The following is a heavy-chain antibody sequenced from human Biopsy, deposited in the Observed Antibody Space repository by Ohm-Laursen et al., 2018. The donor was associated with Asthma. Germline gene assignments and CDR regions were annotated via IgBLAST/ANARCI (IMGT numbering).Heavy chain of an antibody. J-gene: IGHJ3*01. Sequence: SVKVSCKASVYNFISFAIHWVRQAPGQRLEWMGWVNTGNGDTKYSQKFQGRVTITRDTSASTAYMELRSLRSEDTATYYCARTYYDFLTGQVKDVFGVWGQGTMVTVSS. CDR2: VNTGNGDT. CDR3: ARTYYDFLTGQVKDVFGV. V-gene: IGHV1-3*04. D-gene: IGHD3-9*01. CDR1: VYNFISFA.